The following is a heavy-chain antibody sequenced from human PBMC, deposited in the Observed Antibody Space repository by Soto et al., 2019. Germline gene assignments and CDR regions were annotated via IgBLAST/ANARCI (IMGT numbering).Heavy chain of an antibody. V-gene: IGHV2-5*08. CDR2: IFWDDDK. CDR1: GFSLSTSGMC. CDR3: AHRRDATVRVPAAISAWFDP. D-gene: IGHD2-2*01. J-gene: IGHJ5*02. Sequence: SGPTLVNPTQTLTLTCTFSGFSLSTSGMCVSWIRQPPGKALEWLALIFWDDDKRYNSSLRSRLTITKATSKNQVVLTLTNMDPVDTATYYCAHRRDATVRVPAAISAWFDPWGQGTQVTSPQ.